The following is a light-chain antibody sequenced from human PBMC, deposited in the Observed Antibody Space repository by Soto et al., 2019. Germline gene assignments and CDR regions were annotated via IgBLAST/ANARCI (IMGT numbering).Light chain of an antibody. J-gene: IGKJ1*01. CDR2: GAS. V-gene: IGKV3-20*01. CDR1: QSVSSSY. Sequence: ESGLTSSPGTLSLPPGGRATLSCRASQSVSSSYLAWYQQKPGQAPRLLIYGASSRATGIPDRFSGSGSGTDFTLTISRLEPEDFAVYYCQQYGSSRTFGQGTKVDIK. CDR3: QQYGSSRT.